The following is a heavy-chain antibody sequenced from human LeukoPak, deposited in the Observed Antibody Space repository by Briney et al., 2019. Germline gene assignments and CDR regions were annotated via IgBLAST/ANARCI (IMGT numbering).Heavy chain of an antibody. J-gene: IGHJ4*02. CDR2: IYSDNT. D-gene: IGHD3-22*01. V-gene: IGHV3-53*01. CDR3: ANLIPVVVITTGFPDY. Sequence: GGSLRLSCTVSGFTVSSNSMSWVRQAPGKGLEWVSFIYSDNTHYSDSVKGRFTISRDNSKNTLYLQMNSLRAEDTAVYYCANLIPVVVITTGFPDYWGQGTLVTVSS. CDR1: GFTVSSNS.